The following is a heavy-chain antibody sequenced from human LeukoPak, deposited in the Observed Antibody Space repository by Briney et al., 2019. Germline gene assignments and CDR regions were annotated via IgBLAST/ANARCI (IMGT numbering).Heavy chain of an antibody. Sequence: SETLSLTCTVSGGSISSYYWSWIRQPPGKGLEWIGYIYYSGSTNYNPSLKSRVTISVDTSKNQFSLKLRSVTAADTAVYFCAKRCCTGTDCSFFDSWGQGALVTVSS. D-gene: IGHD2-8*02. CDR1: GGSISSYY. CDR3: AKRCCTGTDCSFFDS. V-gene: IGHV4-59*01. J-gene: IGHJ4*02. CDR2: IYYSGST.